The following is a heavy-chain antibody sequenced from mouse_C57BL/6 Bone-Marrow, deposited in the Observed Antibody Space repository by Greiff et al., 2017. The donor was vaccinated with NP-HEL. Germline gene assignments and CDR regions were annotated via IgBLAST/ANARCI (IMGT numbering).Heavy chain of an antibody. V-gene: IGHV5-16*01. CDR3: ARNWDFDY. CDR1: EFTFSDYY. Sequence: EVMLVESEGGLVQPGSSMKLSCTASEFTFSDYYMAWVRQVPEKGLEWVANINYDGSSAYYLDSLKSRFIISRDNAKNILYLQMSSLKSEDTATYYCARNWDFDYWGQGTTLTVSS. D-gene: IGHD4-1*01. J-gene: IGHJ2*01. CDR2: INYDGSSA.